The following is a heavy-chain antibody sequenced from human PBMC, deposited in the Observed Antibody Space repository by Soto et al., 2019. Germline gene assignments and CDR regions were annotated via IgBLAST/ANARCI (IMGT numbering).Heavy chain of an antibody. CDR1: GFTFSSYG. J-gene: IGHJ4*02. Sequence: ESGGGVVQPGRSLRLSCAASGFTFSSYGMHWVRQAPGKGLEWVAVISYDGSNKYYADSVKGRFTISRDNSKNTLYLQMNSLRAEDTAVYYCAKDLGLTTCFDYWGQGTLVTVSS. D-gene: IGHD4-17*01. V-gene: IGHV3-30*18. CDR2: ISYDGSNK. CDR3: AKDLGLTTCFDY.